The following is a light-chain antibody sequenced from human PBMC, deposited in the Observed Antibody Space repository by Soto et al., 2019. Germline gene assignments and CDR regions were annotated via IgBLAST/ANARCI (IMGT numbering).Light chain of an antibody. CDR2: EGS. CDR3: SSYTPGSTYV. J-gene: IGLJ1*01. Sequence: QSVLTQPASVSGSPGQSITISCTGTSSDVGGYNYVSWYQQLPGEAPKLMLYEGSERPSGVSDRFSGSKSGDTASLTISGLQAEDEADYYCSSYTPGSTYVFGTGTKVTVL. V-gene: IGLV2-14*01. CDR1: SSDVGGYNY.